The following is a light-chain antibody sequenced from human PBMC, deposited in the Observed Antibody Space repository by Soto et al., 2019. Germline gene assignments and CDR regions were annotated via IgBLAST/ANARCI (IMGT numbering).Light chain of an antibody. Sequence: QSALTQPPSASGSPGQSVTISCTGTSSDVGGYNYVSWYQQHPGKAPKLMIYEVSKRPSGVPDRFSGSKSGNTASLTVSGLQAEDEADYYGSSFEVFGGGTKLTVL. V-gene: IGLV2-8*01. J-gene: IGLJ2*01. CDR2: EVS. CDR1: SSDVGGYNY. CDR3: SSFEV.